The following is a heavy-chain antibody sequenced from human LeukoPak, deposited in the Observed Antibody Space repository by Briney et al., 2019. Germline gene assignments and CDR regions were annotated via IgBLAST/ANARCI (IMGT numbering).Heavy chain of an antibody. J-gene: IGHJ4*02. Sequence: GGSLRLSCTVSGIRFNDYWMSWVRQAPGKGLDWVASIKEDGGEMDYVDSVKGRFIISRDNAKNSVYLQMNILRVEDTAVYYCASGMIEFDYWGQGTLVTVSS. CDR3: ASGMIEFDY. CDR2: IKEDGGEM. D-gene: IGHD1-14*01. CDR1: GIRFNDYW. V-gene: IGHV3-7*01.